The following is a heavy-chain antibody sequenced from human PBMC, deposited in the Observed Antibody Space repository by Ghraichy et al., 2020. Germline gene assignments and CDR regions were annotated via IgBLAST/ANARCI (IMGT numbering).Heavy chain of an antibody. V-gene: IGHV3-23*01. J-gene: IGHJ3*02. CDR1: GFTFSDYA. CDR3: AKERSSGAFDI. CDR2: ISGSGRRT. Sequence: GGSLRLSCAASGFTFSDYAMSWVRQAPGQGLEWVSTISGSGRRTYYAGSVKGRFTISRDNSKNTHYLQMNSLRVEDTAVYYCAKERSSGAFDIWGQGTMVTVSS.